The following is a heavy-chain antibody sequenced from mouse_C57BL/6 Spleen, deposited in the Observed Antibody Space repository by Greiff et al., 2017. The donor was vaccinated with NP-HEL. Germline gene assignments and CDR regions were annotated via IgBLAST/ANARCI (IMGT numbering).Heavy chain of an antibody. CDR3: ARGSSYWYFDV. CDR1: GFTFSDYG. Sequence: EVQRVESGGGLVKPGGSLKLSCAASGFTFSDYGMHWVRPAPEKGLEWVAYISSGSSTIYYADTVKGRFTISRDNAKNTLFLQMTSLRSEDTAMYYCARGSSYWYFDVWGTGTTVTVSS. J-gene: IGHJ1*03. D-gene: IGHD1-1*01. CDR2: ISSGSSTI. V-gene: IGHV5-17*01.